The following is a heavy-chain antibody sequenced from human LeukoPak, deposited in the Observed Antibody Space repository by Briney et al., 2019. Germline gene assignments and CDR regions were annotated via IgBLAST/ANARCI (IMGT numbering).Heavy chain of an antibody. CDR1: GSSISSYY. CDR2: IYYSGST. V-gene: IGHV4-59*01. D-gene: IGHD4-23*01. J-gene: IGHJ4*02. Sequence: SVTLSLTCTVSGSSISSYYWSWIRQPPGKGLEWIGYIYYSGSTNYNPSLKSRVTISVDTSKNQFSLKLSSVTAADTAVYYCARVEIRWLAFDYWGQGTLVTVSS. CDR3: ARVEIRWLAFDY.